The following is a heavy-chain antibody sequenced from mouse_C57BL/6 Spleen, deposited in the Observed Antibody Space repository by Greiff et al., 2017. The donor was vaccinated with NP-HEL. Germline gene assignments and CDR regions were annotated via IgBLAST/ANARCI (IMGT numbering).Heavy chain of an antibody. D-gene: IGHD2-4*01. CDR2: IDPENGDT. V-gene: IGHV14-4*01. CDR3: TQGDYGGYAMDY. CDR1: GFNIKDDY. J-gene: IGHJ4*01. Sequence: EVQLQQSGAELVRPGASVKLSCTASGFNIKDDYMHWVKQRPEQGLEWIGWIDPENGDTEYASKFQGKATITADTSSNTAYLQLSSLTSEDTAVYYCTQGDYGGYAMDYWGQGTSVTVSS.